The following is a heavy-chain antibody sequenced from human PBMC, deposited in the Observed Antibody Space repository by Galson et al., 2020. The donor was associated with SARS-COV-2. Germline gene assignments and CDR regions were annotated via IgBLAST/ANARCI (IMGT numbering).Heavy chain of an antibody. CDR3: ARDLDVLVGMDG. CDR2: IYSGGST. V-gene: IGHV3-53*01. D-gene: IGHD6-6*01. J-gene: IGHJ6*02. CDR1: GFTVSRNY. Sequence: GGSLRLSCAASGFTVSRNYMSWVRQAPGQGLEWVSVIYSGGSTYYADSGKGRFTISSDNSKNTLYLQMNSLRAEDTAVYYCARDLDVLVGMDGWGQGTTVTVAS.